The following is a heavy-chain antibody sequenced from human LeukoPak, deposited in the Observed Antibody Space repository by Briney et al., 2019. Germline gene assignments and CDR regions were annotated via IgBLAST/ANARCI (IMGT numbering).Heavy chain of an antibody. CDR3: ARLSQTPDYYSNGGYYQLGY. CDR2: MNPNTGRT. D-gene: IGHD3-22*01. Sequence: ASVKVSCKASRYTFTSYDINWVREAAGQGLEWMGWMNPNTGRTGFAQKFQGRLTMTRETSISTAYMELSSLRSEDTAVYYCARLSQTPDYYSNGGYYQLGYWGQGTPVTVSS. J-gene: IGHJ4*02. CDR1: RYTFTSYD. V-gene: IGHV1-8*01.